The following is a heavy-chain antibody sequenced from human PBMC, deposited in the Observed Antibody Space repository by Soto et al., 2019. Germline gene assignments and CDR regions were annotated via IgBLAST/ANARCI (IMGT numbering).Heavy chain of an antibody. Sequence: PGGSLRLSCAASGFTFSSYGMHWVRQAPGKGLEWVAVISYDGSNKYYADSVKGRFTISRDNSKNTLYLQMNSLRAEDTAVYYCAKGDLHYDFWSGSPGYFEYWGQGTLVTVSS. CDR3: AKGDLHYDFWSGSPGYFEY. CDR2: ISYDGSNK. V-gene: IGHV3-30*18. D-gene: IGHD3-3*01. CDR1: GFTFSSYG. J-gene: IGHJ4*02.